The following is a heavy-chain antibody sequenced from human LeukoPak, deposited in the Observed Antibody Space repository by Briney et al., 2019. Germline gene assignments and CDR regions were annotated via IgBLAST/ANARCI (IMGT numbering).Heavy chain of an antibody. V-gene: IGHV3-15*01. CDR3: LTTR. CDR1: GFTFDDHG. CDR2: IKSKTDGGTA. Sequence: GGSLRLSCAASGFTFDDHGMSWVRQAPGKGLEWVGRIKSKTDGGTADYAAPVTGRFTISRDDSKNTVYLQMNSLKIEDTGVYYCLTTRWGQGTLVTVSS. J-gene: IGHJ4*02.